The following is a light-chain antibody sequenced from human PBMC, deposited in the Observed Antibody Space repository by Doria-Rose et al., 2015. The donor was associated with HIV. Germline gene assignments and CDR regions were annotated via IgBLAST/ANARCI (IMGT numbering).Light chain of an antibody. J-gene: IGKJ3*01. CDR2: WAS. Sequence: DIQLTQSPESLGMSLGERATLNCKSNQSLLYTSKDYLAWYQQQSGQPPKLLIYWASTRQSGVPARFSGSGSGTDFTLTISSLEAEDVAVYYCQQYYDTPSFGPGATVDIK. CDR1: QSLLYTSKDY. CDR3: QQYYDTPS. V-gene: IGKV4-1*01.